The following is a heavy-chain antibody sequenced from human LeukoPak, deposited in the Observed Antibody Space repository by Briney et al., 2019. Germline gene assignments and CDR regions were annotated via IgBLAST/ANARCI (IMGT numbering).Heavy chain of an antibody. Sequence: GGSLRLSCAASGFAFNDAWMSWVRQSPRRGLEWVGRIKTIAHGGTSHYAAAVRGRFTILRDDSKNALYLEMNSLKTEDTAVYYCTTVAGAATNDHWGQGTLVTVSS. V-gene: IGHV3-15*01. D-gene: IGHD3-10*01. CDR2: IKTIAHGGTS. J-gene: IGHJ5*02. CDR3: TTVAGAATNDH. CDR1: GFAFNDAW.